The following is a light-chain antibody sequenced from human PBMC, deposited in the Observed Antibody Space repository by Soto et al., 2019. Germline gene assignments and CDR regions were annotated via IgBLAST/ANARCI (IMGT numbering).Light chain of an antibody. CDR1: QTISRW. CDR2: TTS. CDR3: QQSYRTPPIT. J-gene: IGKJ5*01. V-gene: IGKV1-39*01. Sequence: DIQLTQTPSTLSAAVGDEVASTCRASQTISRWLAWYQQKPGRAPKLLIYTTSTLQSGVPSRFSGSGSGTDFTLTISSLQPEDFATYYCQQSYRTPPITFGQGTRLEIK.